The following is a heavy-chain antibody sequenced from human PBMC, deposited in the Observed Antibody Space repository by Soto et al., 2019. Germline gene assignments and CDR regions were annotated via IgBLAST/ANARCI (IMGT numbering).Heavy chain of an antibody. CDR2: IWYDGSNK. CDR3: ARDDEGGSDCDLGY. V-gene: IGHV3-30*19. Sequence: QVQLVESGGGVVQPGRSLRLSCAASGFTFSSYGMHWVRQAPGKGLEWVAVIWYDGSNKYYADSVKGRFTTSRDNSKNTMYLQMNSLRVEDTAVYYCARDDEGGSDCDLGYWGQGALVTVSS. CDR1: GFTFSSYG. J-gene: IGHJ4*02. D-gene: IGHD1-26*01.